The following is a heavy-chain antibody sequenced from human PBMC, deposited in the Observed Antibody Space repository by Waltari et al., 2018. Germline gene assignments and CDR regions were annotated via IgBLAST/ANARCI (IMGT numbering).Heavy chain of an antibody. D-gene: IGHD6-6*01. CDR2: IYPSDSDA. J-gene: IGHJ2*01. V-gene: IGHV5-51*01. Sequence: EVQYVKSGSPVKQPGEPLTISSKGTGYSFNNYRIGWVRLLPRKGLEWMGSIYPSDSDARYSPSFQGQVTISADRSISTAYLQWSSLKASDTAMDYCARSGTSSSRYFDLWGRGALVTVSS. CDR1: GYSFNNYR. CDR3: ARSGTSSSRYFDL.